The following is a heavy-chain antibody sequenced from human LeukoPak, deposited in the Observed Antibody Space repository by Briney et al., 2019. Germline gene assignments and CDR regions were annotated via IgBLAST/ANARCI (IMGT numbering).Heavy chain of an antibody. CDR2: IYYSGST. J-gene: IGHJ4*02. Sequence: SQTLSLTCTVSDGYISSGGYYWSWIRQHPGKGLEWIGYIYYSGSTYYNPSLKSRVTISVDRSKNQFSLKLSSVTAADTAVYYCARWAVTVYSGSYLDYWGQGTLVTVSS. V-gene: IGHV4-31*03. CDR1: DGYISSGGYY. CDR3: ARWAVTVYSGSYLDY. D-gene: IGHD1-26*01.